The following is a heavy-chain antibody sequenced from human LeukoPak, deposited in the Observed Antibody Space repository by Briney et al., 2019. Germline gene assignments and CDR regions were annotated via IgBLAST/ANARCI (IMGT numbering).Heavy chain of an antibody. D-gene: IGHD3-9*01. CDR1: GFTFSSYS. Sequence: PGGSLRLSCAAFGFTFSSYSMNWVRQAPGKGLEWVSSISSSSSYIYYADSVKGRFTISRDNAKNSLYLQMNSLRAEDTAVYYCAREYRYFDWETFDPWGQGTLVTVSS. CDR3: AREYRYFDWETFDP. J-gene: IGHJ5*02. CDR2: ISSSSSYI. V-gene: IGHV3-21*01.